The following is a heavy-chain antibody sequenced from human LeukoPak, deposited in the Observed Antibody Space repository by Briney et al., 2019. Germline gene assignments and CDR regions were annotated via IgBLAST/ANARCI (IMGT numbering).Heavy chain of an antibody. CDR2: ISSSSSYI. J-gene: IGHJ3*02. CDR3: ARDSSGSYRGNDAFDI. Sequence: GGSLRLSCAASGFTFSSYSMNWVRQAPGKGLEWVSSISSSSSYIYYADSVKGRFTISRDNAKNSLYLQMNSLRAEDTAVYYCARDSSGSYRGNDAFDIWGQGTMVTVSS. V-gene: IGHV3-21*01. CDR1: GFTFSSYS. D-gene: IGHD1-26*01.